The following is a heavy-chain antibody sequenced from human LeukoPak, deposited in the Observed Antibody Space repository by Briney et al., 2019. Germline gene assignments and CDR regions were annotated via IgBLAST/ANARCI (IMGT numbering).Heavy chain of an antibody. D-gene: IGHD3/OR15-3a*01. CDR2: MNPNSGNK. V-gene: IGHV1-8*03. CDR1: GYTFTSYD. CDR3: ARGPSWTGYSQPYYFDY. Sequence: ASVKVSCKASGYTFTSYDINWVRQAAGQGLEWMGWMNPNSGNKGYAKKFQGRVTITRNTSISTAYMELSSLRSEDTAVYSCARGPSWTGYSQPYYFDYWGQGTLVTVSS. J-gene: IGHJ4*02.